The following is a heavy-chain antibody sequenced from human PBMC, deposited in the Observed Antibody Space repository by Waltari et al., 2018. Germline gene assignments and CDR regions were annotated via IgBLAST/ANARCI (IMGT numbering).Heavy chain of an antibody. D-gene: IGHD6-6*01. CDR1: GYTFTGYD. CDR2: TNPNSGGT. CDR3: ARAFLKYSIAPSFS. Sequence: QGQLVQSGAEVKKPGASGKVSCKASGYTFTGYDMHGVRQAPGQGREWIGWTNPNSGGTNSAQNFQARVPMTRDTSTSTAYMELSRLRSDATAVYYCARAFLKYSIAPSFSWGQGTLVTVSS. J-gene: IGHJ5*02. V-gene: IGHV1-2*02.